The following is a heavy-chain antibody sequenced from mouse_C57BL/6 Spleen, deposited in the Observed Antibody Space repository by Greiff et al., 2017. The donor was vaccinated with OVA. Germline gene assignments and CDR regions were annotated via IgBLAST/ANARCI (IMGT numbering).Heavy chain of an antibody. J-gene: IGHJ1*03. Sequence: DVKLVESGGGLVQPGGSLKLSCAASGFTFSDYYMYWVRQTPEKRLEWVAYISNGGGSTYYPDTVKGRFTISRDNAKNTLYLQMSRLKSEDTAMYYCARLDYYGSSKYFDVWGTGTTVTVSS. CDR3: ARLDYYGSSKYFDV. CDR2: ISNGGGST. CDR1: GFTFSDYY. V-gene: IGHV5-12*01. D-gene: IGHD1-1*01.